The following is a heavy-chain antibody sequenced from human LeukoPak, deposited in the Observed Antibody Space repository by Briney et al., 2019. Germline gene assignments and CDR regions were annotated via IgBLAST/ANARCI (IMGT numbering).Heavy chain of an antibody. J-gene: IGHJ6*02. Sequence: PGGSLRLSCAASGFTFSSYGMHWVRQAPGKGLEWVAVISYDGSNKYYADSVKGRFTISRDNSKNTLYLQMNSLRAEDTAVYYCAKSPKDYYYGMDVWGQGTTVTVPS. CDR1: GFTFSSYG. V-gene: IGHV3-30*18. CDR2: ISYDGSNK. CDR3: AKSPKDYYYGMDV.